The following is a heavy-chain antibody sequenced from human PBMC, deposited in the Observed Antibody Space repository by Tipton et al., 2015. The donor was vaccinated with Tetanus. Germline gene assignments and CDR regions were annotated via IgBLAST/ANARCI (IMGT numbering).Heavy chain of an antibody. Sequence: SLRLSCAASGFTFSGSAMHWVRQASGKGLEWVGRIRSKANSYATAYAASVKGRFTISRDDSKNTAYLQMNSLKTEDTAVYYCTRQDSGFDYWGQVTLVTVSS. CDR3: TRQDSGFDY. CDR1: GFTFSGSA. V-gene: IGHV3-73*01. CDR2: IRSKANSYAT. D-gene: IGHD1-26*01. J-gene: IGHJ4*02.